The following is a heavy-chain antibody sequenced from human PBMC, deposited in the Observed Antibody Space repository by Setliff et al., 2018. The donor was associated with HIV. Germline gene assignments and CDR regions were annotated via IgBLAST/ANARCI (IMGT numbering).Heavy chain of an antibody. CDR3: AMRVTTVEY. CDR2: IGGSGGNT. Sequence: GGSLRLSCAASGCTFSSYAMSWVRQAPGKGLEWVSVIGGSGGNTYYADSVRGRFTISRDNSKNTLYLQMSSLRAEDAALYYCAMRVTTVEYWGQGTLVTVSS. D-gene: IGHD4-17*01. J-gene: IGHJ4*02. CDR1: GCTFSSYA. V-gene: IGHV3-23*01.